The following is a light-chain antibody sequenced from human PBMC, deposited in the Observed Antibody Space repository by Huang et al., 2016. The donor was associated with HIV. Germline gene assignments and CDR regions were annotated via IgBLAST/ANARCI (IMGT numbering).Light chain of an antibody. V-gene: IGKV3-15*01. CDR2: GAS. Sequence: DILMTQSPATLSVSPGERATLSCRASQNVGSNLAWYQQKPGQAPRPLIYGASTRATGIPARLSGSGSGTEFTLTISSLQSEDFAVYFCQQFNNWPYTFGQGTKLEIK. CDR1: QNVGSN. J-gene: IGKJ2*01. CDR3: QQFNNWPYT.